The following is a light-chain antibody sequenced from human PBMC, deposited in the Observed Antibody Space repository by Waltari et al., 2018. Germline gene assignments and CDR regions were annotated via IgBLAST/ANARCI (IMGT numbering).Light chain of an antibody. J-gene: IGKJ4*01. CDR1: QTFNNY. V-gene: IGKV3-11*01. Sequence: EIVLTQSPATLSLSPGERATLSCRASQTFNNYLAWYQHKPGQPPRLLIYDASKRFNGTPARFSGSGSGTDFTLTISSLEPEDSAVYYCQQRINWPVTFGGGTKVEIK. CDR2: DAS. CDR3: QQRINWPVT.